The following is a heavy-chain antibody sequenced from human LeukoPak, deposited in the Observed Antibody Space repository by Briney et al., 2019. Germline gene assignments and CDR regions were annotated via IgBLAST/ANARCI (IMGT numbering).Heavy chain of an antibody. V-gene: IGHV1-8*01. Sequence: GASVKVSCKASGYTFTSYDINWVRQATGQGLEWMGWMNPNSGNTGYAQKFQGRVTMTRNTSISTAYMELSSLRSEDKAVYYCARGLYSSSSVGIWGQGTLVTVSS. CDR1: GYTFTSYD. CDR2: MNPNSGNT. J-gene: IGHJ4*02. CDR3: ARGLYSSSSVGI. D-gene: IGHD6-6*01.